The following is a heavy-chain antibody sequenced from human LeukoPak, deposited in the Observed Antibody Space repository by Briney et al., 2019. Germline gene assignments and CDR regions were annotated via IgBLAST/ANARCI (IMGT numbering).Heavy chain of an antibody. V-gene: IGHV3-30-3*01. J-gene: IGHJ6*02. Sequence: PGGSLRLSCAASGFTFSSYAMHWVRQAPGKGLEWVAVISYDGSNKYYADSVKGRFTISRDNSKNTLYLQMNSLRAEDTAVYYCASGPPWLGRSGYYGMDVWGQGTTVTVSS. CDR1: GFTFSSYA. D-gene: IGHD6-19*01. CDR3: ASGPPWLGRSGYYGMDV. CDR2: ISYDGSNK.